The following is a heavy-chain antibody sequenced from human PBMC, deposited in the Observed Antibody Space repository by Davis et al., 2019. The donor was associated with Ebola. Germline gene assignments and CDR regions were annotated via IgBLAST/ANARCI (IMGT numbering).Heavy chain of an antibody. D-gene: IGHD1-26*01. CDR2: INHNGGTT. CDR1: GFTSNNYA. CDR3: VKDRRGSYAFDI. V-gene: IGHV3-64D*06. J-gene: IGHJ3*02. Sequence: PGGSLRLSCSASGFTSNNYAMHWARQAPGRGLDSVSGINHNGGTTHYADSVKGRFTISRDDSRSTVYLQMSSLTVEDTALYYCVKDRRGSYAFDIWGQGTMVTVSS.